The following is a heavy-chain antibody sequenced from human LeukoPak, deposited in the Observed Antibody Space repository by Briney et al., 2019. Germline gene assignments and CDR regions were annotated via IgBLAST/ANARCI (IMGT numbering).Heavy chain of an antibody. CDR1: AYSINSGYY. V-gene: IGHV4-38-2*02. CDR3: ARSPEGGGLFDY. CDR2: IYHTGTT. D-gene: IGHD1-26*01. J-gene: IGHJ4*02. Sequence: SSETLSLTCTVSAYSINSGYYWGWIRQPPGKGLEWIVSIYHTGTTYYNPSLKSRVTISVDTSKNQFSLNLRSVTAADTAVYYCARSPEGGGLFDYWGQGTLVTVSS.